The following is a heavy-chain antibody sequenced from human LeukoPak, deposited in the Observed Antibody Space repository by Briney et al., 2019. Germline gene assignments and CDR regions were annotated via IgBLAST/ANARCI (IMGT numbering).Heavy chain of an antibody. CDR1: SGSISTSNYY. D-gene: IGHD6-6*01. J-gene: IGHJ6*03. CDR2: IFYSGST. CDR3: ARDFSSSSTVYYYYYMDV. V-gene: IGHV4-39*07. Sequence: SETLSLTCTVSSGSISTSNYYWGWVRQPPGKALEWIGNIFYSGSTYYSPSLKSRVTISLDTSKNQFSLKLSSVTAADTAIYYCARDFSSSSTVYYYYYMDVWGKGTTVTVSS.